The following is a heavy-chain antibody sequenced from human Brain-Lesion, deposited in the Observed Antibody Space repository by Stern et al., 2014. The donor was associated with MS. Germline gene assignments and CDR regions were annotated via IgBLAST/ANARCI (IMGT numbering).Heavy chain of an antibody. D-gene: IGHD1-26*01. CDR3: ATLSPGAGGNYYRHFDY. J-gene: IGHJ4*02. CDR1: GYTLTELS. Sequence: VQLVESGAEVKKPGASVKVSCQVSGYTLTELSMHLVRQAPRKGLEWMGGFDPEDGETIYAQKFQGRVTMPEDTPTDPAYIGCCSLRSEDTAVYYCATLSPGAGGNYYRHFDYWGQGTLVTVSS. CDR2: FDPEDGET. V-gene: IGHV1-24*01.